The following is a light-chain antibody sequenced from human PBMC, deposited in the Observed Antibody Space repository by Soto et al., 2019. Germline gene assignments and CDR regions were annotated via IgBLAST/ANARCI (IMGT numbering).Light chain of an antibody. V-gene: IGKV3-15*01. CDR2: GAS. J-gene: IGKJ2*01. Sequence: EIVMTQSPATLSVSPGERATLSSTATQSISSDLAWYQQRPGQAPRLLISGASTRATGIPARFSGSGSGTDFTLTISSLQSEDFAVYYCHQYNNWPRTFGQGTKLEIK. CDR1: QSISSD. CDR3: HQYNNWPRT.